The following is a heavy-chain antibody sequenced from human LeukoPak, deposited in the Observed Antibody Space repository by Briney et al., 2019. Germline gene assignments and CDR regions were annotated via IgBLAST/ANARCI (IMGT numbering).Heavy chain of an antibody. V-gene: IGHV3-23*01. CDR2: ISDGSRDT. D-gene: IGHD5-12*01. J-gene: IGHJ4*02. Sequence: QPGGSLRLSCATSGFTFSSFTMNWVRQAPGKGLEWVSTISDGSRDTHYAGSVKGRFTISRDDSQNIVYLQMDSLTAEDTALYYCTTRLRNHFDYWGQGTQVTVSS. CDR3: TTRLRNHFDY. CDR1: GFTFSSFT.